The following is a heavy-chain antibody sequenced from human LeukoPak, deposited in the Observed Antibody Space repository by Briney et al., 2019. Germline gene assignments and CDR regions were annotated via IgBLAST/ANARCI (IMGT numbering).Heavy chain of an antibody. Sequence: GASVKVSCKASGYTFTGYYMHWVRQAPGQGLEWMGWINPNSGGTNYAQKFQGRVTMTRDTSISTAYMELSRLRSDDTAVYYCARDLGYCSSTSCYTGVLDYWGQGTLVTVSS. CDR1: GYTFTGYY. J-gene: IGHJ4*02. V-gene: IGHV1-2*02. CDR2: INPNSGGT. CDR3: ARDLGYCSSTSCYTGVLDY. D-gene: IGHD2-2*02.